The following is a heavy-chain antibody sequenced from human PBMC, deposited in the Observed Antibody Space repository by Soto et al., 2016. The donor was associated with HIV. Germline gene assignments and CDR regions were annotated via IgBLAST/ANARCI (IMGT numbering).Heavy chain of an antibody. CDR1: GYSFTGYY. V-gene: IGHV1-2*02. CDR2: INPNSGGT. Sequence: QVQVVQSGAEVKKPGASVKVSCKASGYSFTGYYMHWVRQAPGQGLEWMGWINPNSGGTNYAQKFQGRVTMTRDTSISTAYMELSRLRSDDTAVYYCARDRANYYDSSGYYSMDVWGKGTTVTVSS. CDR3: ARDRANYYDSSGYYSMDV. D-gene: IGHD3-22*01. J-gene: IGHJ6*03.